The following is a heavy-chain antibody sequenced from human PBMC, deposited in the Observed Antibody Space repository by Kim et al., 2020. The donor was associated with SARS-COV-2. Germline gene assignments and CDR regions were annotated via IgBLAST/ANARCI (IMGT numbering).Heavy chain of an antibody. J-gene: IGHJ4*02. CDR2: ISYDGSNK. V-gene: IGHV3-30*04. D-gene: IGHD3-22*01. Sequence: GGSLRLSCAASGFTFSSYAMHWVRQAPGKGLEWVAVISYDGSNKYYADSVKGRFTISRDNSKNTLYLQMNSLRAEDTAVYYCARGGFRHLHDSSGYYYTFDYWGQGTLVTVSS. CDR1: GFTFSSYA. CDR3: ARGGFRHLHDSSGYYYTFDY.